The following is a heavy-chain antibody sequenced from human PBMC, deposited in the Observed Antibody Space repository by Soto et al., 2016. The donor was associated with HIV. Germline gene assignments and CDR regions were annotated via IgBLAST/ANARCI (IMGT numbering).Heavy chain of an antibody. CDR3: VRGTVHDYGSFDF. CDR1: GFTFSSYW. CDR2: INSDGTST. D-gene: IGHD3-10*01. V-gene: IGHV3-74*03. Sequence: EVQLVESGGGLVQPGKSPRLSCSASGFTFSSYWMYWVRQAPGKGLVWVSRINSDGTSTKYADSVKGRFIISRDNAKNILHMQMNSLRDEDSAVYFCVRGTVHDYGSFDFWGQGTLVTVPS. J-gene: IGHJ4*02.